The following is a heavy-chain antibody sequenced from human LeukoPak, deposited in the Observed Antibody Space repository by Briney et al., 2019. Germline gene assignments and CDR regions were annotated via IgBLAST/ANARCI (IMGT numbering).Heavy chain of an antibody. CDR1: GFTFSSYS. V-gene: IGHV3-21*01. J-gene: IGHJ6*04. Sequence: PGGSLRLSCAASGFTFSSYSMNWVRQAPGKGLEWVSSISSSSYIYYADSVKGRFTISRDNAKNSLYLQMNSLRAEDTAVYYCARSGRYFALGVWGKGTTVTVSS. CDR2: ISSSSYI. CDR3: ARSGRYFALGV. D-gene: IGHD3-9*01.